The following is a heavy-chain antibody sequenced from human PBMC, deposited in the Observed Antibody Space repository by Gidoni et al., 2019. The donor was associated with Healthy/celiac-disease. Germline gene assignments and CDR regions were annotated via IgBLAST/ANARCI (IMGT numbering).Heavy chain of an antibody. V-gene: IGHV3-66*01. J-gene: IGHJ4*02. CDR3: ARGDTSGYLFDY. Sequence: EVQLVESGGGLVQPGGSLRLSRAASGFPVSSNYMSWVRQSPGKGLEWVSVIYSDGSAYYADAVKGRFTISRDNSKNTLYLQMNSLRAEDTAVYYCARGDTSGYLFDYWGQGTLVTVSS. CDR2: IYSDGSA. CDR1: GFPVSSNY. D-gene: IGHD3-22*01.